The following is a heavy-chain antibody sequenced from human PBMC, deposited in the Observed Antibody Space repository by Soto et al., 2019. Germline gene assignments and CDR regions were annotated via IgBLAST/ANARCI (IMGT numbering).Heavy chain of an antibody. CDR3: ARLIQLRSRSWFDP. J-gene: IGHJ5*02. Sequence: SETLSLTCAGSGYSISSGYYWGWIRQPPGKGLEWIGSIYHSGSTYYNPSLKSRVTISVDTSKNQFSLKLSSVTAADTAVYYCARLIQLRSRSWFDPWGQGTLVTVSS. V-gene: IGHV4-38-2*01. CDR2: IYHSGST. D-gene: IGHD3-16*01. CDR1: GYSISSGYY.